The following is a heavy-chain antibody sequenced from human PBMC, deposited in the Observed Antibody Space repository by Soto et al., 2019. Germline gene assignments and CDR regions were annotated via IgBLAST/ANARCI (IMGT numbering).Heavy chain of an antibody. V-gene: IGHV3-9*01. D-gene: IGHD5-18*01. CDR1: GFTFDDYA. CDR2: ISWNSGSI. Sequence: GGSLILSCAASGFTFDDYAMHWVRQAPGKGLEWVSGISWNSGSIGYADSVKGRFTISRDNAKNSLYLQMNSLRAEDTALYYCAKDRGEGYSYGSNVAYWGKGTLVTVSS. CDR3: AKDRGEGYSYGSNVAY. J-gene: IGHJ4*02.